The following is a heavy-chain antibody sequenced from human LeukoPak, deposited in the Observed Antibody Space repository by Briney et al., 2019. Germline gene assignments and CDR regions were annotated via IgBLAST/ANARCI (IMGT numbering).Heavy chain of an antibody. CDR1: GYTFTSYG. J-gene: IGHJ4*02. CDR2: ISAYNGNT. Sequence: ASVKVSCKASGYTFTSYGISWVRQAPGQGLEWMGWISAYNGNTNYAQKLQGRVTMTTDTSTSTAYMELRSLRSDDTAVYYCARDLQGTIFGVVIMGDYRGQGTLVTVSS. V-gene: IGHV1-18*01. CDR3: ARDLQGTIFGVVIMGDY. D-gene: IGHD3-3*01.